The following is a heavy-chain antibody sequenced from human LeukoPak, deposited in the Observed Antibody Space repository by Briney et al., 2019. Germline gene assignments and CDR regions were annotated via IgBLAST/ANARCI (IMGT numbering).Heavy chain of an antibody. CDR2: INPNSGGT. Sequence: ASVKVSCKASGYTFTGYYMHWVRQAPGQRLEWMGWINPNSGGTNYAQKFQGRVTMTRDTSISTAYMELSRLRSDDTAVYYCARDSSGSYLADFDYWGQGTLVTVSS. V-gene: IGHV1-2*02. J-gene: IGHJ4*02. CDR3: ARDSSGSYLADFDY. D-gene: IGHD1-26*01. CDR1: GYTFTGYY.